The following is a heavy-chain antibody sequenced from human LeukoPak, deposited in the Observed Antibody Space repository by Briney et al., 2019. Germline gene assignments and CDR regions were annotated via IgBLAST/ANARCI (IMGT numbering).Heavy chain of an antibody. CDR3: ARGASGSSLSGFDI. Sequence: SETLSLTCTVSGGSISSYYWSWIRQPPGKGLEWIGYIYYSGSTNYNPSLKSRVTISVDTSKNQFSLKLSSVTAADTAVYYCARGASGSSLSGFDIWGQGTMVTVSS. CDR1: GGSISSYY. D-gene: IGHD1-26*01. CDR2: IYYSGST. J-gene: IGHJ3*02. V-gene: IGHV4-59*01.